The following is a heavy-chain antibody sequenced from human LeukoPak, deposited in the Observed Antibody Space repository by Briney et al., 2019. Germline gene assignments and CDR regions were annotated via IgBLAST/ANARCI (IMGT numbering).Heavy chain of an antibody. D-gene: IGHD2-15*01. J-gene: IGHJ6*03. CDR2: IYAGDSDT. CDR3: ARRAYCSGGSCYVDYYMDV. V-gene: IGHV5-51*01. Sequence: GESLKISCKGSGYSFNTYWIGWVRQMPGKGLEWMGIIYAGDSDTRYSPSFQGQVTISADKSISTAYLQWSSLKASDTAMYYCARRAYCSGGSCYVDYYMDVWGKGTTVTVSS. CDR1: GYSFNTYW.